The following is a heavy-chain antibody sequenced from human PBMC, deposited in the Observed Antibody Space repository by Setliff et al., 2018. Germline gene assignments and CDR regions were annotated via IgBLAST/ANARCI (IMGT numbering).Heavy chain of an antibody. Sequence: ASVKVSCKASGYTFTSYGISWVRQAPGQGLEWMGWISAYNGNTNYAQKLQGRVTMTTDASTSTAYMELRSLRSDDTAVYYCARVGSSSWLHPDVYYYYGMDVWGQGTTVTVSS. CDR2: ISAYNGNT. J-gene: IGHJ6*02. CDR3: ARVGSSSWLHPDVYYYYGMDV. D-gene: IGHD6-13*01. CDR1: GYTFTSYG. V-gene: IGHV1-18*01.